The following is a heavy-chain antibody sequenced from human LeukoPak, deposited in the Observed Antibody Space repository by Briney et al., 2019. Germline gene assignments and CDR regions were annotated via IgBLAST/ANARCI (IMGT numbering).Heavy chain of an antibody. CDR1: GFTFSSYA. D-gene: IGHD6-19*01. J-gene: IGHJ4*02. CDR3: AKDPEYSSGWYLDY. Sequence: GGSLRLSCAASGFTFSSYAMSWVRQAPGKGLEWVSTISGSGGTTYYADSVKGRFTISRDNSKNTLYLQMSSLRAEDSAVYYCAKDPEYSSGWYLDYWGQGTLVTVSS. CDR2: ISGSGGTT. V-gene: IGHV3-23*01.